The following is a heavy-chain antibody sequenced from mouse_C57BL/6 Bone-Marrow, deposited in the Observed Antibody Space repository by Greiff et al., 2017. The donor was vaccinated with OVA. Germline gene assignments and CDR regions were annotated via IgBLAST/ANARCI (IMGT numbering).Heavy chain of an antibody. J-gene: IGHJ3*01. Sequence: VQLQQSGPELVKPGASVKISCKASGYAFSSSWMNWVKQRPGKGLEWIGRIYPGDGDTNYNGKFKGKATLTADKSSSTAYMQLSSLTSEDSAVYFCAREGNYDYDEGAWFAYWGQGTLVTVSA. CDR2: IYPGDGDT. CDR1: GYAFSSSW. V-gene: IGHV1-82*01. CDR3: AREGNYDYDEGAWFAY. D-gene: IGHD2-4*01.